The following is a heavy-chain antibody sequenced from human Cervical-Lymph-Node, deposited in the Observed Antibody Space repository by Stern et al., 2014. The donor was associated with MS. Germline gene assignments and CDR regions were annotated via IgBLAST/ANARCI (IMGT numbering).Heavy chain of an antibody. J-gene: IGHJ1*01. D-gene: IGHD4-23*01. CDR2: IYYDGSNR. V-gene: IGHV3-33*01. Sequence: VQLVESGGGVVQPGRSLRLSCAASGFTFSSSGMHWVRQAPGKGLGWLAIIYYDGSNRYYADSVKGRFTISRDNSKNTLYLQMNSLRAEDTAVYYCAREGGNTAEYFQHWGQGTLVTVSS. CDR3: AREGGNTAEYFQH. CDR1: GFTFSSSG.